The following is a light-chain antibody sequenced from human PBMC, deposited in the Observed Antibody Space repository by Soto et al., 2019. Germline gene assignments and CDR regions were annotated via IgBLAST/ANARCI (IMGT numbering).Light chain of an antibody. CDR3: QQYDRFPYT. Sequence: DIQMTQSPSTLSASIGDTVIITCRASQSINSGLAWYQQKPGKAPKLLIHKASTLESGVPSRFSGSESGTEFTLTISSLQPDDFATFYCQQYDRFPYTFGQGTKLEIK. CDR2: KAS. CDR1: QSINSG. J-gene: IGKJ2*01. V-gene: IGKV1-5*03.